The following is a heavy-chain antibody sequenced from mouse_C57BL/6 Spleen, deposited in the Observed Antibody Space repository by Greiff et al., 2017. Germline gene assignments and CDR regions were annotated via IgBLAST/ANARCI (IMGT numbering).Heavy chain of an antibody. D-gene: IGHD1-1*01. V-gene: IGHV1-64*01. Sequence: VQLQQPGAELVKPGASVKLSCKASGYTFTSYWMHWVKQRPGQGLEWIGMIHPNSGSTNYNEKFKSKATLTVDKSSSTAYMQLSSLTSEDSAVDYCARSGYYYGSSYWYFDVWGTGTTVTVSS. J-gene: IGHJ1*03. CDR1: GYTFTSYW. CDR3: ARSGYYYGSSYWYFDV. CDR2: IHPNSGST.